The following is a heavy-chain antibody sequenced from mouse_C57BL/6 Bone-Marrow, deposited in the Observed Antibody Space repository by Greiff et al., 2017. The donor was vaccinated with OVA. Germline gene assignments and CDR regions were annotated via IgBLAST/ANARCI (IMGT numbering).Heavy chain of an antibody. CDR1: GFTFNTYA. Sequence: GGGLVQPKGSLKLSCAASGFTFNTYAMHWVRQAPGKGLEWVARIRSKSSNYATYYADSVKDRFTISRDDSQSMLYLQMNNLKTEDTAMDYCVRGDYYGSSDWFAYWGQGTLVTVSA. CDR3: VRGDYYGSSDWFAY. D-gene: IGHD1-1*01. CDR2: IRSKSSNYAT. J-gene: IGHJ3*01. V-gene: IGHV10-3*01.